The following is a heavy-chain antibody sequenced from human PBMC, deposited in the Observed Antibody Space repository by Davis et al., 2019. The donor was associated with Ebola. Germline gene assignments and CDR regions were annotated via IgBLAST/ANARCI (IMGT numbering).Heavy chain of an antibody. D-gene: IGHD3-16*01. CDR3: ARGGEMYAFDI. CDR2: IYHSGST. Sequence: SETLSLTCAVSGGSISSGGYSWSWIRQPPGKGLEWIGYIYHSGSTYYNPSLKSRVTISVDRSKNQFSLKLRSVTAADTAVYYCARGGEMYAFDIWGQGTMVTVSS. CDR1: GGSISSGGYS. V-gene: IGHV4-30-2*01. J-gene: IGHJ3*02.